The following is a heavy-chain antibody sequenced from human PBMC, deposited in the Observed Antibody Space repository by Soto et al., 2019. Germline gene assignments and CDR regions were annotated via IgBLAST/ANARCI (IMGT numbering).Heavy chain of an antibody. D-gene: IGHD6-19*01. Sequence: PGGSLRLSCAASGFTFSSYAMSWVRQAPGKGLEWVSAISGSGGSTYYADSVKGRFTISRDNSKNTLYLQMNSLRAEDTAVYYCAKAGEVAVYYYGMDVWGQGTTVTVSS. CDR2: ISGSGGST. J-gene: IGHJ6*02. V-gene: IGHV3-23*01. CDR3: AKAGEVAVYYYGMDV. CDR1: GFTFSSYA.